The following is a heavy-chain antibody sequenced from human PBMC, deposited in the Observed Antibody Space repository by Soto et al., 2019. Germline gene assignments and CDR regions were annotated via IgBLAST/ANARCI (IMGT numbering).Heavy chain of an antibody. CDR3: AARGTRWLQSPFDY. J-gene: IGHJ4*02. V-gene: IGHV1-24*01. D-gene: IGHD5-12*01. CDR2: FDAEDGET. CDR1: GYTLTDLA. Sequence: QVQVVQSGAEVKKPGASVKVSCKVSGYTLTDLAMNWVRQAPGKGLEWVGGFDAEDGETIYAQKFEGRVTMTEDTSTETAYMELSSLRSEETAVYYCAARGTRWLQSPFDYWGQGTLVTVSS.